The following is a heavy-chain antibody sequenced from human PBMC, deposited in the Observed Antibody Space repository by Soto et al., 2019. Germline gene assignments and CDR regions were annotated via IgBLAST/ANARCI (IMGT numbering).Heavy chain of an antibody. D-gene: IGHD3-22*01. CDR3: AREDTYYYDSSGYYDY. CDR2: ISSSSSYI. CDR1: GFTFSSYS. Sequence: PGGSLRLSCAASGFTFSSYSMNWARQAPGKGLEWVSSISSSSSYIYYADSVKGRFTISRGNAKNSLYLQMNSLRAEDTAVYYCAREDTYYYDSSGYYDYWGQGTLVTVSS. J-gene: IGHJ4*02. V-gene: IGHV3-21*01.